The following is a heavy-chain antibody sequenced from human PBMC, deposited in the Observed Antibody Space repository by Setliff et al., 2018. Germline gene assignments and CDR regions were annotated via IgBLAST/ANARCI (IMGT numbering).Heavy chain of an antibody. CDR1: GGPFSGAS. V-gene: IGHV4-59*01. Sequence: CTVSGGPFSGASIWSWIRQPPGKGLEFIGDVYHSGTAKYDPSLESRAIMSVDASKNEISLKLKSVTAADTAVYYCAKGGTYRYFDFWGQGALVTVSS. D-gene: IGHD1-1*01. CDR3: AKGGTYRYFDF. CDR2: VYHSGTA. J-gene: IGHJ4*02.